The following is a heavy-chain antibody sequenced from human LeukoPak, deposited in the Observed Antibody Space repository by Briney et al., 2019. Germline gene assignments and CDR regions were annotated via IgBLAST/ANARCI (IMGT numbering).Heavy chain of an antibody. Sequence: GASVKVSCKASGYTFTGYYMHWVRQMPGKGLEWMGIIYPGDSDTRYSPSFQGQVTISADKSISTAYLQWSSLKASDTAMYYCARRELSTVVISDAFDIWGQGTMVTVSS. CDR3: ARRELSTVVISDAFDI. CDR2: IYPGDSDT. V-gene: IGHV5-51*01. D-gene: IGHD4-23*01. J-gene: IGHJ3*02. CDR1: GYTFTGYY.